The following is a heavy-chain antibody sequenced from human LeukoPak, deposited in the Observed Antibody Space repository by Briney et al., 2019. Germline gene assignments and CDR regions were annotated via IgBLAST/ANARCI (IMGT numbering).Heavy chain of an antibody. D-gene: IGHD1-26*01. V-gene: IGHV3-30*02. CDR1: GFTFSSYG. CDR2: IRYDGSNK. J-gene: IGHJ4*02. CDR3: AKITVGATLPPFDY. Sequence: PGGSLRLSCAASGFTFSSYGMHWVRQAPGKGLEWVAFIRYDGSNKYYADSVKGRFTISRDNSKNTLYLQMNSLRAEDTAVYYCAKITVGATLPPFDYWGQGTLVTVSS.